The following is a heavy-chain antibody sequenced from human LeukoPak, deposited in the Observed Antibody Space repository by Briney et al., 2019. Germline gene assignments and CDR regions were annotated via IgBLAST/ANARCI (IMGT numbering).Heavy chain of an antibody. CDR3: ARGRTSYYGSGSYWVY. CDR1: GGSISSSSYY. Sequence: SETLSLTCTVSGGSISSSSYYWGWIRQPPGKGLEWIGEINHSGSTNYNPSLKSRVTISVDTSKNQFSLKLSSVTAADTAVYYCARGRTSYYGSGSYWVYWGQGTLVTVSS. V-gene: IGHV4-39*07. D-gene: IGHD3-10*01. CDR2: INHSGST. J-gene: IGHJ4*02.